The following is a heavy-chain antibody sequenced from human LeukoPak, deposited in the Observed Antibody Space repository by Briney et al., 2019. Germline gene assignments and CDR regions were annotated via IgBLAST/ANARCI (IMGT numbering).Heavy chain of an antibody. Sequence: PGGSLRLSCAASGFTFSDYSMHWVRQAPGKGLEWVSSISSGSTYKYSADSLKGRFTISRDNAKNSLYLQMNSLRAEDSTVYYCTRGPTLIGVAGTWPLDYWGQGTLVTVSS. CDR2: ISSGSTYK. V-gene: IGHV3-21*01. CDR1: GFTFSDYS. CDR3: TRGPTLIGVAGTWPLDY. J-gene: IGHJ4*02. D-gene: IGHD6-19*01.